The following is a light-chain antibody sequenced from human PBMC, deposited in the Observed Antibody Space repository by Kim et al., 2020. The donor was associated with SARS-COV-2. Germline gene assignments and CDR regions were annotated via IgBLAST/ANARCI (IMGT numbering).Light chain of an antibody. CDR3: QQYNNWPWT. CDR1: QTIGTF. Sequence: VSPEERATLSCRSSQTIGTFLAWYQQRPGQAPRFLISGASKRATGVPDRFTGSGSGTEFTLTISSLQSEDFAVYHCQQYNNWPWTFGQGTKVDIK. J-gene: IGKJ1*01. V-gene: IGKV3-15*01. CDR2: GAS.